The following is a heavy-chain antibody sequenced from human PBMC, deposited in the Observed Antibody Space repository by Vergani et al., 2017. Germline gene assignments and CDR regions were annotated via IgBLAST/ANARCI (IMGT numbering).Heavy chain of an antibody. Sequence: QLQLQESGPGLVKPSETLSLTCTVSGGSISSSSYYWGWIRQPPGKGLEWIGSIYYSGSTYYNPSLKSRVTISVDTSKNQFSLKLSSVTAADTAVYYRARLPLYCTNGLCYPLAFDIWGQGTMVTVSS. CDR3: ARLPLYCTNGLCYPLAFDI. CDR2: IYYSGST. V-gene: IGHV4-39*01. D-gene: IGHD2-8*01. J-gene: IGHJ3*02. CDR1: GGSISSSSYY.